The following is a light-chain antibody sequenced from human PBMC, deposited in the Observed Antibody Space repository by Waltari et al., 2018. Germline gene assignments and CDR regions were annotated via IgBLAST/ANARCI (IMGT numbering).Light chain of an antibody. J-gene: IGKJ1*01. Sequence: WYQRKSGQAPGLLMCGAFIRATGIPDRFSGSWSGTDFSLTVSILEPEDVAVYYCQHYVGLPVTFGQGTKVEIK. V-gene: IGKV3-20*01. CDR2: GAF. CDR3: QHYVGLPVT.